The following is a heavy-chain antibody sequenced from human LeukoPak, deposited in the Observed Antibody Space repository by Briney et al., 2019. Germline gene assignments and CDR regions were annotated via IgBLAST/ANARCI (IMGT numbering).Heavy chain of an antibody. J-gene: IGHJ4*02. Sequence: ASVKVSCKASGYTFTSYGISWVRQAPGQGLEWMGWMNPNSGNTGYAQKFQGRVTMTRNTSISTAYMELSSLRSEDTAVYYCARRPGIAAAGSDYWGQGTLVTVSS. V-gene: IGHV1-8*02. D-gene: IGHD6-13*01. CDR3: ARRPGIAAAGSDY. CDR2: MNPNSGNT. CDR1: GYTFTSYG.